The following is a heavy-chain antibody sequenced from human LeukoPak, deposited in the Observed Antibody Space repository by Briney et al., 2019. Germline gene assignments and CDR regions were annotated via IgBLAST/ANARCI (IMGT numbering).Heavy chain of an antibody. CDR1: GGSISTYY. V-gene: IGHV4-59*12. D-gene: IGHD2-2*01. CDR2: FDHSGNT. J-gene: IGHJ4*02. Sequence: SETLSLTCTVSGGSISTYYWSWIRQPPGKRLEWIGYFDHSGNTNYNPSLKSRVTISEDTSKNEFSLNLSSVTASDTAVYYCARETLGYCSSTSCYPLFDYWGQGTLVTVSS. CDR3: ARETLGYCSSTSCYPLFDY.